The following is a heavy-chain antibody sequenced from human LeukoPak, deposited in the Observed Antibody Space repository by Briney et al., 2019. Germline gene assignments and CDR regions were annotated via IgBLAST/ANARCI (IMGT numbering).Heavy chain of an antibody. CDR2: INHSGST. V-gene: IGHV4-34*01. Sequence: RSSETLSLTCAVYGVSFSGYYWSWIRQPPGKGLEWIGEINHSGSTNYNPSLKSRVTISVDTSKNQFSLKLSSVTAADTAVYYCARGARGYSYGSIDNWFDPWGQGTLVTVSS. CDR3: ARGARGYSYGSIDNWFDP. CDR1: GVSFSGYY. J-gene: IGHJ5*02. D-gene: IGHD5-18*01.